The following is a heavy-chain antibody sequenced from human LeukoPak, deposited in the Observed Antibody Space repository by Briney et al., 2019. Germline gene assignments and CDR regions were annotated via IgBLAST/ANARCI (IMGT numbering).Heavy chain of an antibody. Sequence: SETLSLTCAVYGGSFSGYYWSWIRQPPGKGLEWIGSIYYSGSTYYNPSLKSRVTISVDTSKNQFSLKLSSVTAADTAVYYCARLGSGYSYGSLFDYWGQGTLVTVSS. D-gene: IGHD5-18*01. V-gene: IGHV4-34*01. CDR1: GGSFSGYY. J-gene: IGHJ4*02. CDR2: IYYSGST. CDR3: ARLGSGYSYGSLFDY.